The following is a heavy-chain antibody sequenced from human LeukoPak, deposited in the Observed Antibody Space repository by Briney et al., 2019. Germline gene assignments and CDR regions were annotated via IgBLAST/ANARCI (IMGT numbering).Heavy chain of an antibody. Sequence: GESLKISCQGFGYSFTSYRIGWVRQMPGKGMEWMGVIYPGDSRIRYNPSFQGQVTISVDKSISTAYLQWVSLKASDTAMYYCACRDLTSTWSFPWGQGTLVTVSS. J-gene: IGHJ5*02. D-gene: IGHD6-13*01. CDR2: IYPGDSRI. CDR3: ACRDLTSTWSFP. V-gene: IGHV5-51*01. CDR1: GYSFTSYR.